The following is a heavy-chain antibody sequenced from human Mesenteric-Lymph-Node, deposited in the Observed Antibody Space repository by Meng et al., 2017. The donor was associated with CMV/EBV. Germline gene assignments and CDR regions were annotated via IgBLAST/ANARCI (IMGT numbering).Heavy chain of an antibody. V-gene: IGHV1-69*05. CDR2: IIPIFGTA. CDR3: ARSRRDYYGMDV. Sequence: SVKVSCKASGGTFSSYAISWVRQAPGQGLEWMGGIIPIFGTANYAQKFQGRVTITTDESTSTAYMELSSLRSEDTAVYYCARSRRDYYGMDVWGQGTTVTVPS. J-gene: IGHJ6*02. CDR1: GGTFSSYA. D-gene: IGHD1-14*01.